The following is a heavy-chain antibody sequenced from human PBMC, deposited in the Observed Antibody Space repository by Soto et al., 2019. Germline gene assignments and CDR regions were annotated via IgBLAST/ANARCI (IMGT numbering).Heavy chain of an antibody. CDR2: IIPIFGTA. J-gene: IGHJ6*02. D-gene: IGHD6-6*01. V-gene: IGHV1-69*06. CDR3: ASLLYSSSSRYYYYYGMDV. Sequence: SVKVSCKASGGTFSSYAISWVRQAPGQGLEWMGGIIPIFGTANYAQKFQGRVTITADKSTSTAYMELSSLRSEDTAVYYCASLLYSSSSRYYYYYGMDVWGQGTTVTVSS. CDR1: GGTFSSYA.